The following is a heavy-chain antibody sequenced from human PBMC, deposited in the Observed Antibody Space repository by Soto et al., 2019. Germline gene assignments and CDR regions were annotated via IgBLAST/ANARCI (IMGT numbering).Heavy chain of an antibody. CDR1: GYTFTAYY. V-gene: IGHV1-2*02. CDR2: INPKFGDT. CDR3: ARNMDYYYGRGSGNGHGV. D-gene: IGHD3-10*02. J-gene: IGHJ6*02. Sequence: QVQLVQSGAEVKEPGDSVRVSCEASGYTFTAYYIHWVRQAPGQGLEWMGWINPKFGDTTYAQDFQGRVYMPRHMSISTVYMELSRLTSDDTAIYYCARNMDYYYGRGSGNGHGVWGQGTTVTVFS.